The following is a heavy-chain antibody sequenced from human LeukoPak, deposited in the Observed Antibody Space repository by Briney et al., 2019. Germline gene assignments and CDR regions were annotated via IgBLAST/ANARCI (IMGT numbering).Heavy chain of an antibody. CDR3: ATASGSYWSFDY. V-gene: IGHV1-24*01. Sequence: ASVKVSYKVSGYTLTELSMHWVRQAPGKGLEWMGGFDPEDGETIYAQKFQGRVTMTEDTSTDTAYMELSSLRSEDTAVYYCATASGSYWSFDYWGQGTLVTVSS. CDR1: GYTLTELS. D-gene: IGHD1-26*01. J-gene: IGHJ4*02. CDR2: FDPEDGET.